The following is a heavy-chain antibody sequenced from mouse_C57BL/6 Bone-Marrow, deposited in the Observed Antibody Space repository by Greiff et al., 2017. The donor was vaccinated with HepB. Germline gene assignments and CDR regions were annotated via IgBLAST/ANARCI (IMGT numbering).Heavy chain of an antibody. CDR1: GYTFTDYY. CDR3: ARRSTFVKTGDFDY. J-gene: IGHJ2*01. Sequence: EVQLQQSGPVLVKPGASVKMSCKASGYTFTDYYMNWVKQSHGKSLEWIGVINPYNGGTSYNQKFKGKATLTVDKSSSTAYMELNSLTSEDSAVYYCARRSTFVKTGDFDYWGQGTTLTVSS. D-gene: IGHD2-2*01. CDR2: INPYNGGT. V-gene: IGHV1-19*01.